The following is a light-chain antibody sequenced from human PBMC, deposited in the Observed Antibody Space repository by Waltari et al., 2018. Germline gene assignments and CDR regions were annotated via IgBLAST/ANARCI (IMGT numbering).Light chain of an antibody. Sequence: DIQMTQSPSSLSASIGDRVTITCRASENVNNYLNWYQQKPGKAPELLIYKASTLQSGVPSRFSGSGSGTDYSFTISSLQSEDVATYYCQQNNVTPLTFGGGTKVEIK. V-gene: IGKV1-39*01. CDR2: KAS. J-gene: IGKJ4*01. CDR1: ENVNNY. CDR3: QQNNVTPLT.